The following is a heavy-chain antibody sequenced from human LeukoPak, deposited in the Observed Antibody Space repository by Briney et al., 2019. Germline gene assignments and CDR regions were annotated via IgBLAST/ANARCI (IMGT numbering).Heavy chain of an antibody. V-gene: IGHV4-59*11. CDR2: ISYIGST. J-gene: IGHJ3*02. Sequence: SETLSLTCAVSADSFSSHYWTWIRQPPGKGLEWIGYISYIGSTNYNPSLKSRVTISIDTSKNQFSLKLSSVTAADTAVYYCARDLVTVTKGFDIWGQGKMVSVSS. CDR3: ARDLVTVTKGFDI. D-gene: IGHD4-17*01. CDR1: ADSFSSHY.